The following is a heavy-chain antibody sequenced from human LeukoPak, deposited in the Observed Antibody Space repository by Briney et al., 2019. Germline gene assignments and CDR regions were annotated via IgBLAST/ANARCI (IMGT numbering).Heavy chain of an antibody. CDR3: ARRSRSGWYPFDY. CDR2: IYHSGST. Sequence: SETLSLTCTVSGYSISSGNYWGWIRQPPGKELEWIGYIYHSGSTYYNPSLKSRVTISVDTSKNQFSLNLSSVTAADTAVYYCARRSRSGWYPFDYWGQGTLVTVSS. J-gene: IGHJ4*02. D-gene: IGHD6-19*01. V-gene: IGHV4-38-2*02. CDR1: GYSISSGNY.